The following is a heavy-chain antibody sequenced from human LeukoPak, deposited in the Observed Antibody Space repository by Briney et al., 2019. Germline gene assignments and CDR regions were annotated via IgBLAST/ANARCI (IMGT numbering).Heavy chain of an antibody. Sequence: SQTLARNCTVSGGSINSGGHYWSWIRQPPGKGLEWIGEIYHSGSTNYNPSLKSRVTISVDKSKDQFSLKLSSVTAADTAVYYCARQYYDILTGYYGFDYWGQGTLVTVSS. V-gene: IGHV4-30-2*01. CDR3: ARQYYDILTGYYGFDY. CDR2: IYHSGST. CDR1: GGSINSGGHY. D-gene: IGHD3-9*01. J-gene: IGHJ4*02.